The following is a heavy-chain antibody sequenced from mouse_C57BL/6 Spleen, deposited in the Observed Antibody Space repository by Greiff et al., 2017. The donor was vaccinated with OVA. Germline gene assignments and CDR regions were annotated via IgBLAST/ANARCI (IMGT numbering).Heavy chain of an antibody. V-gene: IGHV5-17*01. J-gene: IGHJ1*03. Sequence: EVKLVESGGGLVKPGGSLRLSCAASGFTFSDYGMHWVRQAPEKGLEWVAYISSGSSTIYYADTVKGRFTISRDNAKNTLFLQMTSLRSEDTAMYYCARGDYGSTDWYFDVGGTGTTGTVSS. CDR3: ARGDYGSTDWYFDV. D-gene: IGHD1-1*01. CDR2: ISSGSSTI. CDR1: GFTFSDYG.